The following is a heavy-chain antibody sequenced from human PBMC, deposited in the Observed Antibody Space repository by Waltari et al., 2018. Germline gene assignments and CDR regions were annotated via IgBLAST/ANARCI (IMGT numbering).Heavy chain of an antibody. J-gene: IGHJ2*01. CDR2: LHYGGSS. D-gene: IGHD1-7*01. CDR3: ATLPIPLELWYFDL. V-gene: IGHV4-39*01. CDR1: GVPISTSRDY. Sequence: QLQLQESGPGLVNPSETLSLTCNVSGVPISTSRDYWGWIRQPPGKGLDWIGSLHYGGSSYFNPSLKSRVTISVDTSKNQFSLKLTSVTAADTAVYYCATLPIPLELWYFDLWGRGTLVTVSS.